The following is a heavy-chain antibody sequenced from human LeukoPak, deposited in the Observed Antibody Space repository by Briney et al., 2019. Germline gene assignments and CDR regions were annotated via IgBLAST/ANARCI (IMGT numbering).Heavy chain of an antibody. CDR2: IKQDGSEK. D-gene: IGHD3-3*01. V-gene: IGHV3-7*04. CDR3: ARDWSISV. CDR1: GFTFSSYS. Sequence: GGSLRLSCAASGFTFSSYSMNWVRQAPGKGLEWVANIKQDGSEKYYVDSVKGRFTISRDNAKNSLYLQMNSLRAEDTAVYYCARDWSISVWGQGTLVTVSS. J-gene: IGHJ4*02.